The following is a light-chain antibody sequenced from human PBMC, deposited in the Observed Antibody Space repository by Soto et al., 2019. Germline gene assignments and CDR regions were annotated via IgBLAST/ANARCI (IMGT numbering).Light chain of an antibody. CDR2: GAS. Sequence: EIVLTQSPGTLSLSPGERATLSCRASQSVSSSYLAWYQQKPGQDPRLLIYGASSRATGIPDRFSGSGSGTDFTLTISRLEPEDFAVYYCQQYGSSPPRTFGQGTKVEIK. CDR1: QSVSSSY. CDR3: QQYGSSPPRT. V-gene: IGKV3-20*01. J-gene: IGKJ1*01.